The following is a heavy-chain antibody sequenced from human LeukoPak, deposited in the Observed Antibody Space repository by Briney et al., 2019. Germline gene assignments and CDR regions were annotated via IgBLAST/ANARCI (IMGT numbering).Heavy chain of an antibody. V-gene: IGHV1-18*01. J-gene: IGHJ3*02. CDR3: ARVQIRGVVVNRNAFDI. CDR1: GYTFTSYG. CDR2: ISAYNGNT. Sequence: ASVKVSCKASGYTFTSYGISWVRQAPGQGLEWMGWISAYNGNTNYAQKPQGRVTMTTDTSTSTAYMELRSLRSDDTAVYYCARVQIRGVVVNRNAFDIWGQGTMVTVSS. D-gene: IGHD3-22*01.